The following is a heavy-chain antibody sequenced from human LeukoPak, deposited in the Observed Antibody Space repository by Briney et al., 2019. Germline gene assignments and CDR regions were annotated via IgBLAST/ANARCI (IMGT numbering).Heavy chain of an antibody. J-gene: IGHJ3*02. Sequence: SETLSLTCTVSGGSISSYYWSWIRQPPGKGLEWIGYIYYSGSTNYNPSLKSRVTISVDTSKNQFSLKLSPVTAADTAVYYCARIGTMTKGAFDIWGQGTMVTVSS. V-gene: IGHV4-59*01. D-gene: IGHD3-22*01. CDR1: GGSISSYY. CDR3: ARIGTMTKGAFDI. CDR2: IYYSGST.